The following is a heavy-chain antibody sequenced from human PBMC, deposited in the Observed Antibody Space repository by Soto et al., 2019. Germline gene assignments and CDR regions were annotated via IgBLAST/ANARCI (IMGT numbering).Heavy chain of an antibody. CDR1: GFTFSSYW. CDR2: INSDGSRA. Sequence: PGGSLRLSCAASGFTFSSYWMHWIHQDPGTGLVWVSRINSDGSRADYADSVKGRFTISRDNAKNTLYLQMNSLRAEDSAVYYCARDGLYRFDYWGLGTLVNVS. J-gene: IGHJ4*02. V-gene: IGHV3-74*01. D-gene: IGHD2-8*01. CDR3: ARDGLYRFDY.